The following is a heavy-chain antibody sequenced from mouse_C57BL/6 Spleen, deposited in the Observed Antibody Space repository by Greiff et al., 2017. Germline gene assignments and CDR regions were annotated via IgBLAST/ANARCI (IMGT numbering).Heavy chain of an antibody. V-gene: IGHV10-1*01. CDR1: GFSFNTYA. J-gene: IGHJ4*01. CDR2: IRSKSNNYAT. Sequence: EVKVEESGGGLVQPKGSLKLSCAASGFSFNTYAMNWVRQAPGKGLEWVARIRSKSNNYATYYADSVKDRFTISRDDSESMLYLQMNNLKTEDTAMYYCVRQAYYSPYYAMDYWGQGTSVTVSS. CDR3: VRQAYYSPYYAMDY. D-gene: IGHD2-12*01.